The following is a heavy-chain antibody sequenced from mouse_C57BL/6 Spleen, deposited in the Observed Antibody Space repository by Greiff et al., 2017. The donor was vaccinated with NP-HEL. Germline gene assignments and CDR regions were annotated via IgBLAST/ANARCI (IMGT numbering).Heavy chain of an antibody. V-gene: IGHV1-81*01. CDR3: ARESYPYGNYEGYAMDY. J-gene: IGHJ4*01. D-gene: IGHD2-1*01. Sequence: QVQLKQSGAELARPGASVKLSCKASGYTFTSYGISWVKQRTGQGLEWIGEIYPRSGNTYYNEKFTGKATLTADKSSSTAYMELRSLTSEDSAVYFCARESYPYGNYEGYAMDYWGQGTSVTVSS. CDR2: IYPRSGNT. CDR1: GYTFTSYG.